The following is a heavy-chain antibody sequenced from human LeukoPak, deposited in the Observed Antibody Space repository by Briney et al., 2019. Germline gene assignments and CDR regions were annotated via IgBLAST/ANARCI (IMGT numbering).Heavy chain of an antibody. D-gene: IGHD3-10*01. CDR3: ATDLWFGQLLSIY. CDR2: IYYSGNT. CDR1: GDSISSSSSY. V-gene: IGHV4-39*07. J-gene: IGHJ4*02. Sequence: SETLSLTCTVSGDSISSSSSYWGWIRQPPGKGLEWIGSIYYSGNTYYNTSLKSRVTISVDTSKRQFSLNLRSVTAADTAVYYCATDLWFGQLLSIYWGLGTLVTVSS.